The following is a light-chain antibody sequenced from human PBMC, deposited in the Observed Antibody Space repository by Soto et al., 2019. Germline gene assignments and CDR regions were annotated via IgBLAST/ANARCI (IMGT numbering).Light chain of an antibody. CDR2: TAS. CDR1: QSISSW. Sequence: DIQMTQSPSTLSASVGDRVTITCRASQSISSWLAWYQQKPGKAPKLLIYTASSLESGVPSRFSGSGSGTEFTLTISRLQPDDFATYYCQQYNRYWTFGQGTKVEIK. V-gene: IGKV1-5*03. CDR3: QQYNRYWT. J-gene: IGKJ1*01.